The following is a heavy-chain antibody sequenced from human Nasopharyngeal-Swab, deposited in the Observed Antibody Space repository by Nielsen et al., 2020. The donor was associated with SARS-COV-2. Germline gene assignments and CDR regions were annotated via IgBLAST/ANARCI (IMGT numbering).Heavy chain of an antibody. D-gene: IGHD2-2*01. V-gene: IGHV1-2*04. Sequence: WVRQAPGQGLEWMGWINPNSGGTNYAQKFQGWVTMTRDTSISTAYMELSRLRSDDTAVYYCARGEVPTFADYWGQGTLVTVSS. CDR2: INPNSGGT. J-gene: IGHJ4*02. CDR3: ARGEVPTFADY.